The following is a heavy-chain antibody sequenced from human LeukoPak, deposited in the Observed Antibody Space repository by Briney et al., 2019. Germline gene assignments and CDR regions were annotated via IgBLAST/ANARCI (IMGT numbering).Heavy chain of an antibody. D-gene: IGHD1-1*01. CDR2: IYYTGST. J-gene: IGHJ6*03. V-gene: IGHV4-59*01. CDR1: GGAITNYY. CDR3: ARGLWNAGGYYMDV. Sequence: PSETLSLTCGVSGGAITNYYWNWIRQAPGKGLEWLGYIYYTGSTTYNPSVKSRITISLDTSKKQISLKLRSVTAADTAVYYCARGLWNAGGYYMDVWGKGTTVTVSS.